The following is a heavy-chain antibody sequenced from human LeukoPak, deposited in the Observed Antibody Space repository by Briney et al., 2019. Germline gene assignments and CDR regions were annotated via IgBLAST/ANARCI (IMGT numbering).Heavy chain of an antibody. D-gene: IGHD4-23*01. CDR1: GFTFSSYA. V-gene: IGHV3-30-3*01. Sequence: GRSLRLSCAGSGFTFSSYAMHWVRQAPGKGLEWVAVISYDGSNKYYADSVKGRFTISRDKSKNTLYLQMNSLRAEDTAAYYCARDGQGGKGGLFDYWGQGTLVTVSS. CDR3: ARDGQGGKGGLFDY. J-gene: IGHJ4*02. CDR2: ISYDGSNK.